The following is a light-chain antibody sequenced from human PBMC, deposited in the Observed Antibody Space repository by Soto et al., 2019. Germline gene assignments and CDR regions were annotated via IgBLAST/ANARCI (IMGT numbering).Light chain of an antibody. CDR1: QSVSSSY. Sequence: EIVLTQSPGTLSLSPGERATLSCRASQSVSSSYLAWYQQKPGQAPRLLIYGASSRATGIPDRFRVSGSGTDFTLANSRLEPEDFSVYYCQQYGSSPAISFGQGTRLEIK. V-gene: IGKV3-20*01. CDR2: GAS. J-gene: IGKJ5*01. CDR3: QQYGSSPAIS.